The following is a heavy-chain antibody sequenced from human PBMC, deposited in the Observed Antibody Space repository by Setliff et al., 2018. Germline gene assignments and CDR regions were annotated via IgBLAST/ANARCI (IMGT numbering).Heavy chain of an antibody. Sequence: ASVKVSCKASGYTFTSYAMHWVRQAPGQRLEWMGWINAGNGNTKYSQKFQGRVTITRDTSASTAYMEPSSLRSEDTAVYYCARLAEQWLVRDAFDIWGQGTMVTVSS. CDR2: INAGNGNT. J-gene: IGHJ3*02. CDR3: ARLAEQWLVRDAFDI. CDR1: GYTFTSYA. D-gene: IGHD6-19*01. V-gene: IGHV1-3*01.